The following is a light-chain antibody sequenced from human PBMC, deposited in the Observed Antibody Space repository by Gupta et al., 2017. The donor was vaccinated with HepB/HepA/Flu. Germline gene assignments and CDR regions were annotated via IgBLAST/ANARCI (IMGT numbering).Light chain of an antibody. CDR1: QSVSSN. J-gene: IGKJ4*01. CDR3: QQRSKWPVT. Sequence: EIVSTQSPATLSLSPGERATLSCRASQSVSSNLAWYQQKPGQAPRLLIYYASNRATGIPARFSGSGSGTDFTLTISSLEPEDFAVYYCQQRSKWPVTFGGGTKVEIK. V-gene: IGKV3-11*01. CDR2: YAS.